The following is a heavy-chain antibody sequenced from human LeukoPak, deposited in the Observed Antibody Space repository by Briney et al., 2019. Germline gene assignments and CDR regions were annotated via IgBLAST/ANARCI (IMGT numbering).Heavy chain of an antibody. D-gene: IGHD3-3*01. CDR1: GGTFSSYA. CDR3: ARDNYDFWSGWIDAFDI. J-gene: IGHJ3*02. V-gene: IGHV1-69*05. CDR2: IIPIFGTA. Sequence: ASVKVSCKASGGTFSSYAISWVRQAPGQGLEWMGRIIPIFGTANYAQKFQGRVTMTTDTSTSTAYMELRSLRSDDTAVYYCARDNYDFWSGWIDAFDIWGQGTMVTVSS.